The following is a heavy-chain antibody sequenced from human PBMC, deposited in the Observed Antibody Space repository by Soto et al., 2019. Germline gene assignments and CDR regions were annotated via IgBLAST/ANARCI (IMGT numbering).Heavy chain of an antibody. D-gene: IGHD3-22*01. CDR1: GGSISSGGYS. Sequence: SETLSLTCAVSGGSISSGGYSWSWIRQPPGKGLEWIGYIYHSGSTYYNPSLKSRVTISVDGSKNQFSLKLSSVTAADTAVYYCARAPIVVGHYFDYWGQGTLVTVSS. CDR2: IYHSGST. J-gene: IGHJ4*02. CDR3: ARAPIVVGHYFDY. V-gene: IGHV4-30-2*01.